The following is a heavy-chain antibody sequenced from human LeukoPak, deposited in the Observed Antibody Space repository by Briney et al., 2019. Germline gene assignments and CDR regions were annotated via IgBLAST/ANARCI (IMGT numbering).Heavy chain of an antibody. CDR3: AGSLAYCGGDCRLGDY. D-gene: IGHD2-21*02. V-gene: IGHV3-66*01. CDR2: IYSVGST. Sequence: PGGSLRLSCAASGFTVSNNYMGWVRQAPAKGLEWVSVIYSVGSTYYADSVRGRFTISRDNSKNTLYLQMNSLRVEDTAVYYCAGSLAYCGGDCRLGDYWGQGTPVTVSS. CDR1: GFTVSNNY. J-gene: IGHJ4*02.